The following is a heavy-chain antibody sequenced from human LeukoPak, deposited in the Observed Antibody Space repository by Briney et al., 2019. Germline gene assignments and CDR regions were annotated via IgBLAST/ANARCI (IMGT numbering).Heavy chain of an antibody. CDR1: GFTFSSYW. Sequence: GGTLRLSCAASGFTFSSYWMSWVRQAPGKGLEWVANIKQDGSEKYYVDSVKGRLTISRDNAKNSLYLQMNSLRAEDTAVYYCARNPFYDSSGYHDYWGQGTLVTVSS. J-gene: IGHJ4*02. CDR2: IKQDGSEK. V-gene: IGHV3-7*01. D-gene: IGHD3-22*01. CDR3: ARNPFYDSSGYHDY.